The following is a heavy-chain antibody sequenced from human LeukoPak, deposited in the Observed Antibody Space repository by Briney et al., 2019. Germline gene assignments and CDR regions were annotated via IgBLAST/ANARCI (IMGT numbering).Heavy chain of an antibody. D-gene: IGHD3-22*01. V-gene: IGHV1-18*01. CDR2: ISAYNGNT. Sequence: GASVKVSCKASGYTFTSYGISWVRQAPGQGLEWMGWISAYNGNTNYAQKLQGRVTMTTDTSTSTAYMELRSLRSDDTAVYYCARADYDSSGNNWFDPWGQGTLATVSS. CDR1: GYTFTSYG. CDR3: ARADYDSSGNNWFDP. J-gene: IGHJ5*02.